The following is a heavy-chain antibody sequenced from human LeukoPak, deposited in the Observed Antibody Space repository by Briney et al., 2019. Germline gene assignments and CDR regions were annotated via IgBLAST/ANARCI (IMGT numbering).Heavy chain of an antibody. J-gene: IGHJ4*02. CDR3: ARLRGSYSSGWSDY. Sequence: GESLKISCLGSGSSFTSYWIAWVRQMPGKGLEWMGIIYTGDSDTSYSPSFQGQVTISADKPISTAYLQWSSLKASHTAMYYCARLRGSYSSGWSDYWGQGTLVTVSS. CDR1: GSSFTSYW. V-gene: IGHV5-51*01. CDR2: IYTGDSDT. D-gene: IGHD6-19*01.